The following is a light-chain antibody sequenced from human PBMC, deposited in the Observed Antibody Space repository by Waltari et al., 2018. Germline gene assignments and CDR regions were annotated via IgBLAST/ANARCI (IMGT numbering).Light chain of an antibody. V-gene: IGLV2-8*01. CDR2: EVS. CDR1: SSDIGGHNY. Sequence: QSALTQPPSASGSPGQSVTISCTGTSSDIGGHNYVSWYQQSPGKAPKLMIYEVSQRPSGVPGRFSGSRSGNTASLTVAGLQAEAEAYYYCGSYAGTQKFFGGGTKLTVL. CDR3: GSYAGTQKF. J-gene: IGLJ2*01.